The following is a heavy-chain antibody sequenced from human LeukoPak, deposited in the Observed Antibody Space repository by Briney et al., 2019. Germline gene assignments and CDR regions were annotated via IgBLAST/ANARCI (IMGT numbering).Heavy chain of an antibody. V-gene: IGHV3-23*01. CDR2: ISGSGGST. Sequence: GGSLRLSCAASGFTFSSYAMSWVRQAPGKGLEWVSAISGSGGSTYYADSVKGRFTISRGNSKNTLYLQMNSLRAEDTAVYYCAKDLGIQLWLHGIDYWGQGTLVTVSS. CDR1: GFTFSSYA. CDR3: AKDLGIQLWLHGIDY. J-gene: IGHJ4*02. D-gene: IGHD5-18*01.